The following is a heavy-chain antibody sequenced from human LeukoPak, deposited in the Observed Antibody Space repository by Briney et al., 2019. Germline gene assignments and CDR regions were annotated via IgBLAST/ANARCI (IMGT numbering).Heavy chain of an antibody. D-gene: IGHD6-19*01. CDR1: GFIITTYA. CDR2: ISGGGGNT. V-gene: IGHV3-23*01. J-gene: IGHJ4*02. CDR3: AKAGWLSYYFDY. Sequence: GGSLRLSCAAPGFIITTYAMNWVRQAPGKGLEWVSTISGGGGNTYYADSVKGRFTISRDNSKNTLYLQMDSLRAEDTAVYYCAKAGWLSYYFDYWGQGTLVTVSS.